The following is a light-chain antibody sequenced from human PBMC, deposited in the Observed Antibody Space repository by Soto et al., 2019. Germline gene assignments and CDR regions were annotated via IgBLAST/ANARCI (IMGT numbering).Light chain of an antibody. CDR3: ATWDDSLNAAV. CDR1: SPTIGGNT. V-gene: IGLV1-44*01. CDR2: FND. J-gene: IGLJ7*01. Sequence: QSVLTQPPSLSGPPGKRVPFLCLGRSPTIGGNTVHWYQTLPGTAPNLLIYFNDQRPSGVPARFSGSTSGTSASLAISGLQSDDEAHYYCATWDDSLNAAVFGGGTQLTVL.